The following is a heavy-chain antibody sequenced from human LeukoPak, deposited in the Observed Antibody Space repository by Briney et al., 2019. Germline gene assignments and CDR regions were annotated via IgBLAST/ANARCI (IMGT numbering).Heavy chain of an antibody. D-gene: IGHD1-26*01. CDR1: GFTPTTYW. Sequence: GGSLRLSCAASGFTPTTYWMNWVRQAPGKRLECVANIKQDRSEGNYVDSVQGRFTISRDNTKNSLYLQMNRLRAEDTPVYHCVRGPGWEIALWGRGPLVTVSS. V-gene: IGHV3-7*03. CDR2: IKQDRSEG. J-gene: IGHJ2*01. CDR3: VRGPGWEIAL.